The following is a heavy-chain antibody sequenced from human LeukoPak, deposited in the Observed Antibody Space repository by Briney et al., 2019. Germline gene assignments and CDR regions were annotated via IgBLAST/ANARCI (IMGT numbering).Heavy chain of an antibody. V-gene: IGHV1-2*02. D-gene: IGHD2-2*01. CDR1: GYTFTGYY. J-gene: IGHJ4*02. CDR2: INPNSGGT. CDR3: AREGCSSTSCYLDGGEVYFDY. Sequence: ASVKVSCKASGYTFTGYYMHWVRQAPGQGLEWMGWINPNSGGTNYAQKFQGRVTMTRDTSISTAYMELSRLRSDDTAVYYCAREGCSSTSCYLDGGEVYFDYWGQGTLVTVSS.